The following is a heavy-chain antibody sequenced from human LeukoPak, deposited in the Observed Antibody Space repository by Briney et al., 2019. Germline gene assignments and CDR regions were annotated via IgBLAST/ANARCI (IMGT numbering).Heavy chain of an antibody. Sequence: SETLSLTCTVSGXSISSYYWSWIRQPPGKGLEWIGYIYYSGSTNYNPSLKSRVTISVDTSKNQFSLKLSSVTAADTAVYYCAREMDCSSTSCHPAFDIWGQGTMVTVSS. CDR3: AREMDCSSTSCHPAFDI. CDR1: GXSISSYY. CDR2: IYYSGST. D-gene: IGHD2-2*01. J-gene: IGHJ3*02. V-gene: IGHV4-59*01.